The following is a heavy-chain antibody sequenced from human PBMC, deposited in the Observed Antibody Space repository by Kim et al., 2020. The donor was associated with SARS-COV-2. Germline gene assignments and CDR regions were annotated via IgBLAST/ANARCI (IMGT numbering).Heavy chain of an antibody. V-gene: IGHV4-39*01. Sequence: SETLSLTCTVSGGSISSSSYYWGWIRQPPGKGLEWIGSIYYSGSTYYNPSLKSRVTISVDTSKNQFSLKLSSVTAADTAVYYCARPPYDILTGYPDWYFDLWGRGTLVTVSS. J-gene: IGHJ2*01. D-gene: IGHD3-9*01. CDR1: GGSISSSSYY. CDR2: IYYSGST. CDR3: ARPPYDILTGYPDWYFDL.